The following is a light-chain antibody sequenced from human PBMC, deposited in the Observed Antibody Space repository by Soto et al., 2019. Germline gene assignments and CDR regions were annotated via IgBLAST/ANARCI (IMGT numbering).Light chain of an antibody. J-gene: IGKJ1*01. CDR1: ENINNF. CDR2: DAS. CDR3: QQRGNWPPT. Sequence: PRSPDTLSVSLGERATLPCCASENINNFLAWYQQKPGQAPRLFIYDASNRATGIPTRFSGSGSGTDFTLTINSLEPEDFAVYYCQQRGNWPPTFGQGTKVDIK. V-gene: IGKV3-11*01.